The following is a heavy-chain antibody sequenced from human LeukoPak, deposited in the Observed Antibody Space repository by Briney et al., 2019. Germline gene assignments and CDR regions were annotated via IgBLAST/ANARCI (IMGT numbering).Heavy chain of an antibody. CDR3: ARSDPGYSYGYFDY. CDR1: GGSISSYY. D-gene: IGHD5-18*01. CDR2: IYYSGSA. V-gene: IGHV4-59*13. Sequence: SETLALTCTVSGGSISSYYWSWIRQPPGKGLEWTVYIYYSGSANYNPSQKSRVPMSLDTSKNQFSLKLSSVTAADTAVYYCARSDPGYSYGYFDYWGQGTLVTVSS. J-gene: IGHJ4*02.